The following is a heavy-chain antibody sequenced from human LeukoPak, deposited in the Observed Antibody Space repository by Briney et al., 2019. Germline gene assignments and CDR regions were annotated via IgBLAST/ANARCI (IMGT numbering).Heavy chain of an antibody. J-gene: IGHJ4*02. D-gene: IGHD2-2*01. CDR1: GYTFTSYD. V-gene: IGHV1-8*03. CDR2: MNPNSGNT. CDR3: ARGLVPAAPDAFDY. Sequence: GASVKVSCKASGYTFTSYDINWVRQATGQGLEWMGWMNPNSGNTGYAQKFQGRVTITRNTSISTAYMELSSLGSEDTAVYYCARGLVPAAPDAFDYWGQGTLVTVSS.